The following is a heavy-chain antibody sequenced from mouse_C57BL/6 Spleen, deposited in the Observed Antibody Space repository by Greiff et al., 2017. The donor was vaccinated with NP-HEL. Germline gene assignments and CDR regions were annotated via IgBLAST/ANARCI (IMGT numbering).Heavy chain of an antibody. V-gene: IGHV1-80*01. CDR2: IYPGDGDT. CDR3: ARGDYGSSWDY. D-gene: IGHD1-1*01. Sequence: VKLMESGAELVKPGASVKISCKASGYAFSSYWMNWVKQRPGKGLEWIGQIYPGDGDTNYNGKFKGKATLTADKSSSTAYMQLSSLTSEDSAVYFCARGDYGSSWDYWGQGTSVTVSS. J-gene: IGHJ4*01. CDR1: GYAFSSYW.